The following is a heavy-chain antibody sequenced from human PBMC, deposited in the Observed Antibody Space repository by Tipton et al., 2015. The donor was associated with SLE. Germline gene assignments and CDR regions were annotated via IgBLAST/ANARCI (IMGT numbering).Heavy chain of an antibody. J-gene: IGHJ5*02. CDR2: IYPGDSDT. CDR1: GYNFNTYW. Sequence: QLVQSGAEVKEPGESVKISCKASGYNFNTYWIGWVRHTPGRGLEFMGIIYPGDSDTRYSPSFRGQVTISADKSDNTAYLHWSSLKAADTAIYYCARYMGETLAKNWFDPWGQGTLVTVSS. V-gene: IGHV5-51*03. D-gene: IGHD5-12*01. CDR3: ARYMGETLAKNWFDP.